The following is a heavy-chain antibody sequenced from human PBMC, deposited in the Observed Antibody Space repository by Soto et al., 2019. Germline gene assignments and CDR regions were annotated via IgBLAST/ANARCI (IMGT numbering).Heavy chain of an antibody. D-gene: IGHD5-12*01. Sequence: QVQLVQSGAEVKKPGASVKVSCKASGYTFINYYMHWVRQAPGQGLEWMGIINPNGGSTTYAQKFQGRVTLTRDTSTNTVNMELSSLRSEDTAVYYCARGGEGYNFGAVYWGQGTPVTVSS. V-gene: IGHV1-46*01. CDR3: ARGGEGYNFGAVY. CDR1: GYTFINYY. CDR2: INPNGGST. J-gene: IGHJ4*02.